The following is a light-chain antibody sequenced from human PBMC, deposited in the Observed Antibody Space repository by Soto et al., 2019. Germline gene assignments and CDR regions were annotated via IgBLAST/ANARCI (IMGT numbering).Light chain of an antibody. Sequence: QSVLTQPASVSGSPGQSITVSCTGSSSDVGGYNYVSWYQQHPGKAPKLMIYEVSNRPSGISNRFSGSKSGNTASLTLSGLQAEDEADYYCSSYTSSSTLVFXGGTKVTVL. CDR2: EVS. J-gene: IGLJ2*01. CDR1: SSDVGGYNY. CDR3: SSYTSSSTLV. V-gene: IGLV2-14*01.